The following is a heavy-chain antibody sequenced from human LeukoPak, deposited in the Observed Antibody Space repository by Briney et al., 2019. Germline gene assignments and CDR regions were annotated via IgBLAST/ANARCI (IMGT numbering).Heavy chain of an antibody. D-gene: IGHD3-10*01. CDR3: ARVGALWFGEYVFDY. Sequence: GGSLRLSCAASGFTFSSYSMNWVRQAPGKGLEWVSSVSSSSSYIYYADSVKGRFTISRDNAKNSLYLQMNSLRAEDTAVYYCARVGALWFGEYVFDYWGQGTLVTVPS. J-gene: IGHJ4*02. CDR2: VSSSSSYI. CDR1: GFTFSSYS. V-gene: IGHV3-21*01.